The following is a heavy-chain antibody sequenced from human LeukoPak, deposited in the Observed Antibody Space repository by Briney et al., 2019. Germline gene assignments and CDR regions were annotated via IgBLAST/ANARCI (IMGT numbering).Heavy chain of an antibody. V-gene: IGHV1-18*01. Sequence: GASVKVSCKASGYAFTNYGINWVRQAPGQGLEWMGWISANNGNTVYARTLQGRVSMTTDTSTQTAYMKLRSLRPDDTALYYCARSGDGDYVSNWFDPWGQGTLVTVSS. CDR1: GYAFTNYG. CDR3: ARSGDGDYVSNWFDP. CDR2: ISANNGNT. J-gene: IGHJ5*02. D-gene: IGHD4-17*01.